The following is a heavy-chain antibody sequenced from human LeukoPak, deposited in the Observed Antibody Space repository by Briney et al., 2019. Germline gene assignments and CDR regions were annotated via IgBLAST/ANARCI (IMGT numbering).Heavy chain of an antibody. Sequence: SETLSLTCAVYVGSFSDYYWSWIRQPPGKGLEWIGEINHSGSTNYNPSLKNRVTMSVDTSKNQFSLKLSSVTAADTAVYYCARGQWPRGVAMDVWGQGTTVIVSS. D-gene: IGHD6-19*01. CDR3: ARGQWPRGVAMDV. CDR2: INHSGST. V-gene: IGHV4-34*01. CDR1: VGSFSDYY. J-gene: IGHJ6*02.